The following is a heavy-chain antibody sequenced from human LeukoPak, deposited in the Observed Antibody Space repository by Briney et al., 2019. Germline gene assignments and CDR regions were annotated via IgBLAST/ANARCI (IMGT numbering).Heavy chain of an antibody. CDR3: ARGVCSSTSCYTYYYYGMDV. V-gene: IGHV3-30-3*01. CDR2: ISYDGSNK. CDR1: GFTFSSYA. J-gene: IGHJ6*02. Sequence: GRSLRLSCAASGFTFSSYAMHWVRQAPGKGLEWVAVISYDGSNKYYADSVKGRFTISRDNSENTLYLQMNSLRAEDTAVYYCARGVCSSTSCYTYYYYGMDVWGQGTTVTVSS. D-gene: IGHD2-2*02.